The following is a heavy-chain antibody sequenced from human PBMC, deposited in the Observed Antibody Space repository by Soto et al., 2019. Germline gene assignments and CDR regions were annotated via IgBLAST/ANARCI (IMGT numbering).Heavy chain of an antibody. D-gene: IGHD2-21*01. J-gene: IGHJ3*02. V-gene: IGHV4-39*01. CDR3: ARPVVFPEGAVDI. Sequence: SETLSLTCTVSGGSISGSSYYWGWIRQPPGKGLEWIGSIYYSGSTYYNPSLKSRVAISVDTSKNQFSLKLSSVTAADTAVYYCARPVVFPEGAVDIWGQGTMGTVSS. CDR2: IYYSGST. CDR1: GGSISGSSYY.